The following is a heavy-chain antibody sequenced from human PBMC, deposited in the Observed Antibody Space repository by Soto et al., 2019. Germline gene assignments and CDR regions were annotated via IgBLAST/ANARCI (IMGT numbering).Heavy chain of an antibody. V-gene: IGHV3-33*01. CDR1: GFTFSSYG. CDR2: IWYDGSNK. D-gene: IGHD6-13*01. J-gene: IGHJ6*02. Sequence: QVQLVESGGGVVQPGRSLRLSCAASGFTFSSYGMHWVRQAPGKGLEWVAVIWYDGSNKYYADSVKGRFTISRDNSKNTLYLQMNSLRAEDTAVYYCARGGNIAAAGMWGYYYYGMDVWGQGTTVTVSS. CDR3: ARGGNIAAAGMWGYYYYGMDV.